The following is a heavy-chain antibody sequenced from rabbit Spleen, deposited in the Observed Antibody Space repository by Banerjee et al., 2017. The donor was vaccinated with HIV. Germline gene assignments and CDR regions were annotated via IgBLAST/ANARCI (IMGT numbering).Heavy chain of an antibody. CDR3: VGDGGTNSKFNL. V-gene: IGHV1S40*01. CDR1: GFDLSSYYY. D-gene: IGHD1-1*01. CDR2: LYTDVLTT. J-gene: IGHJ4*01. Sequence: QSLEESGGGLVKPGAPLTLTCKASGFDLSSYYYMCWVRQAPGKGLEWIGCLYTDVLTTWYASWAKGRFTISKASSTTVTLQMTSLTAADTATYFCVGDGGTNSKFNLWGQGTLVTVS.